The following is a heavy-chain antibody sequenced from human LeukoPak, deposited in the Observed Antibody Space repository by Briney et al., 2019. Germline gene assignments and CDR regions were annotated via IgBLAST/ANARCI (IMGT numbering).Heavy chain of an antibody. CDR2: ISSSGSTI. CDR3: ARRGYQLLYGDY. D-gene: IGHD2-2*02. J-gene: IGHJ4*02. Sequence: GGSLRLSCAASGFTFSDYHMSWIRQAPGKGLEWVSYISSSGSTIHYADSVKGRFTISRDNAKNSLFLQMNSLRAEDTAVYYCARRGYQLLYGDYWGQGTLVTVSS. CDR1: GFTFSDYH. V-gene: IGHV3-11*04.